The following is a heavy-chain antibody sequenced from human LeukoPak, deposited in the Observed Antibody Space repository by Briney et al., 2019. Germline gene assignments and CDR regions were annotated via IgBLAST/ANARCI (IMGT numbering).Heavy chain of an antibody. CDR3: ARDSSSWYGGDYGMDV. J-gene: IGHJ6*02. CDR2: ISGSGGST. Sequence: GGSLRLSCAASGFTFSSYAMTWVRQAPGKGLEWVSGISGSGGSTYYADSVKGRFTISRDNSKNTLYLQMNSLRAEDTAVYYCARDSSSWYGGDYGMDVWGQGTTVTVSS. V-gene: IGHV3-23*01. CDR1: GFTFSSYA. D-gene: IGHD6-13*01.